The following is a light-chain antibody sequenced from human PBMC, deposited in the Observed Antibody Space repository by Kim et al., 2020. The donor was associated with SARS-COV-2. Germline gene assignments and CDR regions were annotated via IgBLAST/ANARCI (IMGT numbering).Light chain of an antibody. CDR1: QRLGSN. CDR2: GSF. CDR3: QQYNNWPPMYT. Sequence: PGERATPSCMARQRLGSNLAWYQQKPGQPPRLLISGSFTRAPGIPATFSGSGFGTEFTLTINSLQSEDFAVYYCQQYNNWPPMYTFGQGTKLEI. V-gene: IGKV3-15*01. J-gene: IGKJ2*01.